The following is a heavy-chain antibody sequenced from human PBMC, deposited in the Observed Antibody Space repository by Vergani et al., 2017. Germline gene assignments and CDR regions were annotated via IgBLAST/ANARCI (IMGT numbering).Heavy chain of an antibody. CDR3: ARRPDRRWNGFDP. V-gene: IGHV5-51*01. CDR2: IYPGDSDT. J-gene: IGHJ5*02. D-gene: IGHD1-14*01. CDR1: GYSFTSYW. Sequence: EVQLVQSGAEVKKPGESLKISCKASGYSFTSYWIGWVRQMPGKGLEWMGIIYPGDSDTRYSPSFQGQVTITADKSISAAYLQWSSLKASDTAMYYCARRPDRRWNGFDPWGQGILVTVSS.